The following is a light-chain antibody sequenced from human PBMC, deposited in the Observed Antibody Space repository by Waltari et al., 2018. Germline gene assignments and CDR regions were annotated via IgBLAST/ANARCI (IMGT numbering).Light chain of an antibody. CDR2: DAS. CDR1: QDSKNY. V-gene: IGKV1-33*01. CDR3: QQYGDLPRT. Sequence: DIQMTQSPSSLSASVGDRVTITCQASQDSKNYLSWYQQKPGKAPKLLIYDASTLEPGVPSRFSGSGSGTDFTFTISSLQPEDIATFYCQQYGDLPRTFGQGTKLEIK. J-gene: IGKJ2*01.